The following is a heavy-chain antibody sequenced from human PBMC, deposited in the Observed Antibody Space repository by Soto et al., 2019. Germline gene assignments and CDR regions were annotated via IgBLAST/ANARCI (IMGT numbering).Heavy chain of an antibody. Sequence: GGSLRLSCGASGFTCSGYWMIWVRQAPGQGLEWVANVKQDGSEKYYVDSVKGRFTISRDDSKNTLYLQRNSLKTEDTAVYYCTTDPYSSSWYTYYYYYGMDVWCQGTTVTVSS. CDR1: GFTCSGYW. J-gene: IGHJ6*02. V-gene: IGHV3-7*03. D-gene: IGHD6-13*01. CDR3: TTDPYSSSWYTYYYYYGMDV. CDR2: VKQDGSEK.